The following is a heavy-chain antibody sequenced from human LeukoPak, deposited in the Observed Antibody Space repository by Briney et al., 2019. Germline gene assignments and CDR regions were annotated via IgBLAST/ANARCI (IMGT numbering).Heavy chain of an antibody. CDR1: GFTLSSYW. CDR3: ARITMGAFDI. CDR2: IKQDGSEK. J-gene: IGHJ3*02. Sequence: GGSLRLSCAASGFTLSSYWMSWVRQAPGKGLEWVANIKQDGSEKYYVDSVKGRFTISRDNAKNSLYLQMNSLRAEDTAVYYCARITMGAFDICGQGTMVTVSS. D-gene: IGHD3-10*01. V-gene: IGHV3-7*01.